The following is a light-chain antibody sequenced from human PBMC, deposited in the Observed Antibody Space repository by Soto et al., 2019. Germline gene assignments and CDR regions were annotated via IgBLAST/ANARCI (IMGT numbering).Light chain of an antibody. J-gene: IGKJ1*01. Sequence: EIVKTQYPATLSVSPGERGTLSCRASQSVSRNSAWYQQKPGQAPRLLIYGASTRATGIPARFSGSGSGTEFTLTISSLQSEDFAVYYCQQYNNWPPWTFGQGTKVEIK. CDR1: QSVSRN. CDR2: GAS. CDR3: QQYNNWPPWT. V-gene: IGKV3-15*01.